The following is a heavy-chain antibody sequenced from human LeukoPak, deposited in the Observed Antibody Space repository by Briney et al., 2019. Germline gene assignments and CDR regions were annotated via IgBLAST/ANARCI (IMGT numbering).Heavy chain of an antibody. D-gene: IGHD1-26*01. Sequence: PSETLSLTCAVYGGSFSGYYWSWIRQPPGMGLEWIGEINHSGSTNYNPSLKSRVTISVDTSKNQFSLKLSSVTAADTAVYYCARGGPLRGSYYGPIDYWGQGTLVTVSS. J-gene: IGHJ4*02. CDR2: INHSGST. CDR1: GGSFSGYY. CDR3: ARGGPLRGSYYGPIDY. V-gene: IGHV4-34*01.